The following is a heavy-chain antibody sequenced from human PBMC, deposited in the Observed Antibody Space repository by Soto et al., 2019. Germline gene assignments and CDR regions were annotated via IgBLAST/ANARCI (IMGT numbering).Heavy chain of an antibody. CDR1: GDSISTVDYF. V-gene: IGHV4-30-4*01. Sequence: SETLSPPFSVSGDSISTVDYFWAWIRQPPGQALEYIGYIYKSATTYYNPSFESRVDISLDTSKSQFSLNVTSVTAADTAVYFCARGRYCLTGRCFPNWFDSWGQGTMVTVS. CDR2: IYKSATT. J-gene: IGHJ5*01. CDR3: ARGRYCLTGRCFPNWFDS. D-gene: IGHD2-15*01.